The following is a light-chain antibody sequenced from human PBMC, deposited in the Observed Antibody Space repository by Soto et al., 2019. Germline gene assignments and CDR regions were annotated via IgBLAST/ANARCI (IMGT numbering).Light chain of an antibody. J-gene: IGLJ2*01. CDR1: SSDVGGYNY. Sequence: QSVLTQPRSVSGSPGQSVTISCTGTSSDVGGYNYVSWYQQHPGKAPKVMIYDVSKRPSGVPDRFSGSKSGNTASLTISGLQAEDEADYYCCSYAGSYGVFGGGTKVTVL. CDR3: CSYAGSYGV. CDR2: DVS. V-gene: IGLV2-11*01.